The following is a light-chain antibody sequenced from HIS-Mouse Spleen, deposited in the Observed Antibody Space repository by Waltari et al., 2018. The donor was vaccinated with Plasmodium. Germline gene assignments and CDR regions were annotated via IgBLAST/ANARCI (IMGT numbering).Light chain of an antibody. J-gene: IGKJ4*01. CDR1: QSLVHSDGNTY. CDR2: EVS. CDR3: MQGTHWPLT. Sequence: DVVMTQSPLSLPVTLGQPASISCRSSQSLVHSDGNTYLNWFQQRPRQAPRRLVYEVSNRDSGVPDRFSGSGSGTDFTLKISRVEAEDVGVYYCMQGTHWPLTFGGGTKVEIK. V-gene: IGKV2-30*02.